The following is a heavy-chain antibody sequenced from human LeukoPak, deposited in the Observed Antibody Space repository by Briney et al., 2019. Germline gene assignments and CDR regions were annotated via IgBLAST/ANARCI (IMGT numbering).Heavy chain of an antibody. V-gene: IGHV3-74*01. CDR3: ARDRGNESSSRRFDY. CDR2: INTDGSST. D-gene: IGHD1-1*01. J-gene: IGHJ4*02. Sequence: GGSLRLSCAASGFTFSSYWMHWVRPAPGKGLVWVSRINTDGSSTSYADSVKGRFTISRDNAKNTLYLQMNSLRAEDTAVYYCARDRGNESSSRRFDYWGQGTLVTVSS. CDR1: GFTFSSYW.